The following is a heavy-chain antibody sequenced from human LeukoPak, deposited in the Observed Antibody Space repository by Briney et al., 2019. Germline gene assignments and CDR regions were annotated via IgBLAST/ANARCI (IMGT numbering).Heavy chain of an antibody. V-gene: IGHV1-2*02. D-gene: IGHD3-10*01. J-gene: IGHJ5*02. CDR3: ARAVLLWFGESRGNWFDP. CDR2: INPNSGGT. CDR1: GYTFTGYY. Sequence: ASVKVSCKASGYTFTGYYMHWVRQAPGQGLEWMGWINPNSGGTNYAQKFQSRVTMTRDTSISTAYMELSRLRSDDTAVYYCARAVLLWFGESRGNWFDPWGQGTLVTVSS.